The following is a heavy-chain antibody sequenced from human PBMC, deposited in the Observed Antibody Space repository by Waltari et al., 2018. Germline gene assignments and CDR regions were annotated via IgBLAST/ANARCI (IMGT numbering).Heavy chain of an antibody. J-gene: IGHJ4*02. Sequence: EVQLVESGGGLIQPGGSLRLSCAASGFTVSSNYMSWVRQAPGKGLEWVSVIYSGGRTYYADSVKGRFTISRDNSKNTLYLQMNSLRAEDTAVYYCARDGGYCSGGSCYSNDYWGQGTLVTVSS. V-gene: IGHV3-53*01. CDR1: GFTVSSNY. CDR2: IYSGGRT. D-gene: IGHD2-15*01. CDR3: ARDGGYCSGGSCYSNDY.